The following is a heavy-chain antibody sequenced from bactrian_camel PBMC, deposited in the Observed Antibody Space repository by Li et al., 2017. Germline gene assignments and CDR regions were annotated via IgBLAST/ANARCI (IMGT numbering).Heavy chain of an antibody. V-gene: IGHV3S40*01. CDR3: AKDLAGGYYYTEYND. Sequence: DVQLVESGGGLVQPGGSLRLSCVASGFTFSAYDMTWVRQAPGKGLEWVSTINGGGGTTSYADSVKGRFTIARDNAKNTLYLQLNSLKTEDTAMYYCAKDLAGGYYYTEYNDWGQGTQVTVS. J-gene: IGHJ4*01. CDR2: INGGGGTT. CDR1: GFTFSAYD. D-gene: IGHD2*01.